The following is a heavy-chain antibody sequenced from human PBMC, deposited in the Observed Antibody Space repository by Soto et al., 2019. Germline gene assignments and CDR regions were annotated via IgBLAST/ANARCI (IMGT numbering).Heavy chain of an antibody. D-gene: IGHD6-19*01. J-gene: IGHJ4*02. CDR2: ISAYNGNT. CDR1: GYTFTSYG. CDR3: ARDLDHSSGWSGHFDY. Sequence: GASVEVSCKASGYTFTSYGISWVRQAPGQGLEWMGWISAYNGNTNYAQKLQGRVTMTTDTSTSTAYMELRSLRSDDTAVYYCARDLDHSSGWSGHFDYWGQGTLVTVSS. V-gene: IGHV1-18*01.